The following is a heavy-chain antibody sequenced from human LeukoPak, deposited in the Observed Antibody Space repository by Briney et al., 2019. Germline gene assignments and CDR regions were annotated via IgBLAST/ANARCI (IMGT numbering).Heavy chain of an antibody. V-gene: IGHV4-59*01. CDR1: GGSISSYY. CDR3: ARVGDYSYGNY. CDR2: IYYSGST. D-gene: IGHD5-18*01. J-gene: IGHJ4*02. Sequence: SETLSLTCTVSGGSISSYYWSWIRQPPGKGLEWIGYIYYSGSTNYNPSLKSRVTISVDTSKNQFSLKLSSVTAADTAVYYSARVGDYSYGNYWGQGTLVTVSS.